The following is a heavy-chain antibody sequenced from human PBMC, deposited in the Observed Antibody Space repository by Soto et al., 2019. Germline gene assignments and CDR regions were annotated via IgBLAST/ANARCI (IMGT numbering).Heavy chain of an antibody. D-gene: IGHD6-19*01. CDR1: GYTFTSYG. CDR2: ISAYNGNT. CDR3: ARASASSSGWPFDY. V-gene: IGHV1-18*01. Sequence: ASVKVSCKAFGYTFTSYGISWVRQAPGQGLEWMGRISAYNGNTNYAQKLQGRVTMTTDTSTSTAYMELRSLRSDDTAVYYCARASASSSGWPFDYWGQGTLVTVS. J-gene: IGHJ4*02.